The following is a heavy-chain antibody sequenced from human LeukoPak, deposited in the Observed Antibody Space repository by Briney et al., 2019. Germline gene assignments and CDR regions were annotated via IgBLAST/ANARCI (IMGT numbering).Heavy chain of an antibody. Sequence: RPSEILSLTCSVSGGFIRSYYWSWIRQPPGKGLGWIGYIYYSGSTNYNPSLKSRVTISVDTSKNQFSLKLSSVTAADTAVYYCARGLSGYYSGFDYWGQGTLVTVSS. J-gene: IGHJ4*02. D-gene: IGHD3-3*01. CDR2: IYYSGST. CDR1: GGFIRSYY. CDR3: ARGLSGYYSGFDY. V-gene: IGHV4-59*01.